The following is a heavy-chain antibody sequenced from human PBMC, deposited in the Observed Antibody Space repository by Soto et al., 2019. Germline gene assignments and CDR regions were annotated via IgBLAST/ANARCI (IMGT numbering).Heavy chain of an antibody. V-gene: IGHV1-3*05. CDR3: ARAPSWWYFDL. J-gene: IGHJ2*01. CDR2: INAGNGNT. CDR1: GYTFSTYA. Sequence: QVQLVQSGAEEKKPGASVKVSCKASGYTFSTYAMHWVRQAPGQRLEWMGWINAGNGNTKYSQKFQGRATITRDTSESTAYMELSSLRSEDTAVYYCARAPSWWYFDLWGRGTLVTVSS.